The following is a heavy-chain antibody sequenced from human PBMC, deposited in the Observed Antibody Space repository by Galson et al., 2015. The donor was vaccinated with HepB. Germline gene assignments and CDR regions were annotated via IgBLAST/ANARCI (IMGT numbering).Heavy chain of an antibody. Sequence: QSGAEVKKPGESLRISCQASGYSFTNYWIGRVRQMPGKGLEWMGIIYPDDSDTTYSPSFRGQVTISADKPISTAYLRWSGLQASDTAMYYCARGEAYSKSWYSDFDYWGQGTLVTVSS. CDR2: IYPDDSDT. CDR3: ARGEAYSKSWYSDFDY. J-gene: IGHJ4*02. D-gene: IGHD6-13*01. V-gene: IGHV5-51*01. CDR1: GYSFTNYW.